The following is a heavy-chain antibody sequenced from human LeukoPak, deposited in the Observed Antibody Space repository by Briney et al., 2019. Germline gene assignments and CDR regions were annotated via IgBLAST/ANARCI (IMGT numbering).Heavy chain of an antibody. J-gene: IGHJ4*02. Sequence: GGSLRLSCAASGFTFSSYAMSWVRQAPGKGLEWVSAISGSGGSTYYADSVKGRFTISRDNSKNTLYLQMNSLRAEDTAVYHCAKDPSYYYDSSGYSDYWGQGTLVTVSS. CDR2: ISGSGGST. CDR1: GFTFSSYA. D-gene: IGHD3-22*01. V-gene: IGHV3-23*01. CDR3: AKDPSYYYDSSGYSDY.